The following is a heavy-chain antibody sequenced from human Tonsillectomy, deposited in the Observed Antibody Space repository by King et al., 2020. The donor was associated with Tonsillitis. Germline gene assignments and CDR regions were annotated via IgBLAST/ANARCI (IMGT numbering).Heavy chain of an antibody. V-gene: IGHV3-49*03. D-gene: IGHD3-3*01. CDR3: TRAPFWGGYEEIWYFDY. Sequence: VQLVESGGGLVQPGRSLRLSCSASGFTFGDYAMSWFRHAPGKGLEWVGFIRSEAYGGTTSYAASVQGRFTISRDDSKSIAYLQMNSLETEDTGVYYCTRAPFWGGYEEIWYFDYGGQGSLVTVSS. CDR1: GFTFGDYA. CDR2: IRSEAYGGTT. J-gene: IGHJ4*02.